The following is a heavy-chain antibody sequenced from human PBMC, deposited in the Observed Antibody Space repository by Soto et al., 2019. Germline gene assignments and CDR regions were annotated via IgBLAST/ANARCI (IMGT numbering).Heavy chain of an antibody. CDR1: GYTFSSYA. Sequence: QVQLVQSGAEVKKPGASVKVSCKASGYTFSSYAMHWVRQAPGQRLEWMGWINAGNGNTKYSQKFQGRVTITRDTSVSTAYMELSSLRSEDTAGYYCASEYCGGDCYSASRYGMDVWGQGTTVTVSS. J-gene: IGHJ6*02. CDR3: ASEYCGGDCYSASRYGMDV. V-gene: IGHV1-3*01. D-gene: IGHD2-21*02. CDR2: INAGNGNT.